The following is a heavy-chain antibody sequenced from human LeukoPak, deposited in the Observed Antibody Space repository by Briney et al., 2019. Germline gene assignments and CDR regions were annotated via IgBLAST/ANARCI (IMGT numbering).Heavy chain of an antibody. D-gene: IGHD1-1*01. CDR2: IRVSDET. V-gene: IGHV3-23*01. J-gene: IGHJ4*02. CDR1: GFTFSNYA. Sequence: GGSLRLSCAASGFTFSNYAMNWVRQAPGKGLEWVSGIRVSDETYYADSVRGRFTISRANSENTLYLQMSGLRAEDTAVYYCAKGTGDMGYYFDYWGQGTLVTVSS. CDR3: AKGTGDMGYYFDY.